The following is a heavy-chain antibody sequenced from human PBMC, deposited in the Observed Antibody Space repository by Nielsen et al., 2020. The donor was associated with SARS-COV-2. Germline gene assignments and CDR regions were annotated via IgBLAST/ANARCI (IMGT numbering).Heavy chain of an antibody. D-gene: IGHD6-6*01. V-gene: IGHV1-8*01. CDR1: GYTFIDHD. CDR2: MTPNSGNT. CDR3: ARGGSIAFDP. Sequence: ASVKVSCKASGYTFIDHDINWVRQSTGQGLEWMGWMTPNSGNTGYAQKFQGRVTMTRDTSTSTAYMELSSLRSEDTAVYYCARGGSIAFDPWGQGTLVTVSS. J-gene: IGHJ5*02.